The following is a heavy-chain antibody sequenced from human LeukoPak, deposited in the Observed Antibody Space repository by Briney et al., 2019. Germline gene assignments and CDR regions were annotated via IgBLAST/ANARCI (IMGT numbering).Heavy chain of an antibody. V-gene: IGHV4-34*01. D-gene: IGHD3-10*01. CDR1: GGSFSGYY. CDR3: ARGKYSMVRGVFDY. J-gene: IGHJ4*02. CDR2: INHCGST. Sequence: SDTLSLTCAVYGGSFSGYYWSWIRQPPGKGLEWIGEINHCGSTNYNPSLKSRSPISVDPAKKQFSLELSSVTAADTAVYYCARGKYSMVRGVFDYWGQGTLVTVSS.